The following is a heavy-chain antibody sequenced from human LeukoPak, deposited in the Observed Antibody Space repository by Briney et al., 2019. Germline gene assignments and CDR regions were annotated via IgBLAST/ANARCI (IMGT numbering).Heavy chain of an antibody. J-gene: IGHJ3*02. CDR2: ISSNGGDI. Sequence: GGSLRLSXAGSGFTFSSHSMAWVRQTPGKGLEWVSSISSNGGDIYYTDSVKGRFTISRDNSKNTLHLQMNSLRAEDTAVYYCKKGTPSIMRERDPFNIWGKGKMVTVSS. D-gene: IGHD6-6*01. V-gene: IGHV3-23*01. CDR1: GFTFSSHS. CDR3: KKGTPSIMRERDPFNI.